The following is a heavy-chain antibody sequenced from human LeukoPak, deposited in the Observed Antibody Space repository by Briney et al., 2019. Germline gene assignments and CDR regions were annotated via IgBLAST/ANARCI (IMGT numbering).Heavy chain of an antibody. CDR3: ARGRSGYPTPYYFDY. J-gene: IGHJ4*02. CDR2: IIPILGIA. D-gene: IGHD3-22*01. CDR1: GGTFSSYA. Sequence: GASVKVSCKASGGTFSSYAISWVRQAPGQGLEWMGRIIPILGIANYAQKFQGRVTITADKSTSTAYMELSSLRSEDTAVYYCARGRSGYPTPYYFDYWGQGTLVTVSS. V-gene: IGHV1-69*04.